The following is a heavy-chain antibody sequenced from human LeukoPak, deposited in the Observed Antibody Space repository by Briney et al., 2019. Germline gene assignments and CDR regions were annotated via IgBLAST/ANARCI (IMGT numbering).Heavy chain of an antibody. J-gene: IGHJ4*02. CDR3: AKDPPRRDPAVVKSAVAVNFDY. CDR2: ISGSGGST. Sequence: GGSLRLSCAASGFTFSSYAMSWVRQAPGKGLEWVSAISGSGGSTYYADSVKGRFTISRDNSKNTLYLQMNSLRAEDTAVYYCAKDPPRRDPAVVKSAVAVNFDYWGQGTLVTVSS. V-gene: IGHV3-23*01. D-gene: IGHD6-19*01. CDR1: GFTFSSYA.